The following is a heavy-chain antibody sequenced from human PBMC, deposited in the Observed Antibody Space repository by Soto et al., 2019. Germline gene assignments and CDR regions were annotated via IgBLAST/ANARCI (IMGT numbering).Heavy chain of an antibody. Sequence: ESGGGVVQPGRSLRLSCAASGFTFSSYAMHWVRQAPGKGLEWVAVISYDGSNKYYADSVKGRFTISRDNSKNTLYLQMNSPRAEDTAVYYCARAMGGLYYYYYGMDVWGQGTTVTVSS. CDR3: ARAMGGLYYYYYGMDV. J-gene: IGHJ6*02. V-gene: IGHV3-30-3*01. D-gene: IGHD1-26*01. CDR1: GFTFSSYA. CDR2: ISYDGSNK.